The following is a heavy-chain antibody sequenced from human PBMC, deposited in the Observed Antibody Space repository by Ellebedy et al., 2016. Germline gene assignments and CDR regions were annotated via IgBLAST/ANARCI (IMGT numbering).Heavy chain of an antibody. CDR1: GYSFTSYW. CDR3: ARRVRSNYYDSSGYSDY. J-gene: IGHJ4*02. D-gene: IGHD3-22*01. Sequence: GGSLRLXCKGSGYSFTSYWIGWVRQMPGKGLEWMGIIYPGDSDTRCSPSFQGQVTISADKSISTAYLQWSSLKASDTAMYYCARRVRSNYYDSSGYSDYWGQGTLVTVSS. V-gene: IGHV5-51*01. CDR2: IYPGDSDT.